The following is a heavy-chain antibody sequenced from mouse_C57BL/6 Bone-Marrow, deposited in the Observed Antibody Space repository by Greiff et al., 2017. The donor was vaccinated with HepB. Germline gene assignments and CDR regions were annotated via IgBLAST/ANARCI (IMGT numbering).Heavy chain of an antibody. Sequence: QVQLQQSGPGLVQPSQSLSITCTVSGFSLTSYGVHWVRQSPGKCLEWLGVIWSGGSTDYNAAFISRLSISKDNSKSQVFFKMNSLQADDTAIYYCARFAYWGQGTLVTVSA. V-gene: IGHV2-2*01. CDR2: IWSGGST. J-gene: IGHJ3*01. CDR1: GFSLTSYG. CDR3: ARFAY.